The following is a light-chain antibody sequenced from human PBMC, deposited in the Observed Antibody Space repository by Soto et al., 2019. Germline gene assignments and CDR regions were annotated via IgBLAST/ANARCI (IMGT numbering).Light chain of an antibody. CDR3: SSYTSSSTKL. CDR1: SSDVGGYNF. Sequence: QPVSVSGSPGQSITISCTGTSSDVGGYNFVSWYQQHPGKAPKLMIYDVNNRPSGVSNRFSGSKSGNTASLTISGLQAEDEADYYCSSYTSSSTKLFGTGTKLTVL. J-gene: IGLJ1*01. V-gene: IGLV2-14*01. CDR2: DVN.